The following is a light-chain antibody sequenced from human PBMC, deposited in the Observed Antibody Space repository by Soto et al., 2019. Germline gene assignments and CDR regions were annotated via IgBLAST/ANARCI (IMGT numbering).Light chain of an antibody. CDR1: QSFSSN. Sequence: EIVMTQSPATLSVSPGERATLSCRASQSFSSNLAWYQQKPGQAPRLLIYGASTRATGVPARFSGSGSGTEFTLTISRLEPEDFAVYYCQQYGSSPITFGQGTRLEI. CDR2: GAS. CDR3: QQYGSSPIT. V-gene: IGKV3D-15*02. J-gene: IGKJ5*01.